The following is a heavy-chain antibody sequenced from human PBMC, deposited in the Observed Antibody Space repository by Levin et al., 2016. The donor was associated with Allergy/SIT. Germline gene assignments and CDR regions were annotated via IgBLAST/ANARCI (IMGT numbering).Heavy chain of an antibody. V-gene: IGHV3-33*01. D-gene: IGHD6-13*01. CDR2: IWYDGSNK. CDR1: GFTFSNYG. CDR3: ARAVRAPVSGYSSPADYYYGMDV. J-gene: IGHJ6*02. Sequence: GESLKISCAASGFTFSNYGMHWVRQAPGKGLEWVAIIWYDGSNKYYADSVKGRFTISRDNSKNTLYLQMNSLRAEDTAVYYCARAVRAPVSGYSSPADYYYGMDVWGQGTTVIVSS.